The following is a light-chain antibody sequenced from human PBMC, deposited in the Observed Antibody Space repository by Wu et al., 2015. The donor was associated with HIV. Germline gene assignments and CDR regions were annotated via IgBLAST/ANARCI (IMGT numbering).Light chain of an antibody. J-gene: IGKJ4*01. V-gene: IGKV3-11*01. CDR2: NAS. Sequence: EIVLTQSPATLSLSPGERATLSCRASQSVGTSLARYQQKPGQSPRLLIYNASKRATGIPPRFSGFGSGTEFTLAITSLESEDFAVYYCQHRQNWPLTFGGGTKV. CDR1: QSVGTS. CDR3: QHRQNWPLT.